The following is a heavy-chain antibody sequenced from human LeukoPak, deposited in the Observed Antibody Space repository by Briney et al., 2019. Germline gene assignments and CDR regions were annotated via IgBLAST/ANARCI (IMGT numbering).Heavy chain of an antibody. CDR2: IYHSGST. Sequence: PSETLSLTCTVSGGSISSSSYYWGWIRQPPGKGLEWIGSIYHSGSTYYNPSLKSRVTISVDTSKNQFSLKLSSVTAADTAVYYCARDPGGEDFWSGYPHHNWFDPWGQGTLVTVSS. CDR3: ARDPGGEDFWSGYPHHNWFDP. CDR1: GGSISSSSYY. D-gene: IGHD3-3*01. J-gene: IGHJ5*02. V-gene: IGHV4-39*07.